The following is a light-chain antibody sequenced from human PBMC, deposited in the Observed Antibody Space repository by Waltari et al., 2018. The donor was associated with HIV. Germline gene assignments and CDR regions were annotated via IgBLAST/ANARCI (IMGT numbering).Light chain of an antibody. CDR2: AGS. V-gene: IGKV1-39*01. CDR3: LQSYTTPRT. CDR1: QSISSY. J-gene: IGKJ1*01. Sequence: DIQMTQSPSSLSASVGDIVTITCGASQSISSYLNWYQQKPGKAPKVLFYAGSNLQSGVPSRFSGSGSGTDFTLTITSLQPEDFATYYCLQSYTTPRTFGQGTKVEIK.